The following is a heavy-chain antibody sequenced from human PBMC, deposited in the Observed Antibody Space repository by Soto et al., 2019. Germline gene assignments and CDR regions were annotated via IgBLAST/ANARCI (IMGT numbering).Heavy chain of an antibody. CDR3: AHRAVSAAAYYAFDI. CDR2: IYWDDDK. J-gene: IGHJ3*02. D-gene: IGHD6-13*01. V-gene: IGHV2-5*02. Sequence: QITLKESGPTLVKPTQTLTLTCTFSGFSLSTSGVGVGWIRQPPGKALEWLALIYWDDDKRYSPSLKSRLTITNDTSKNPVVLTMTNMDPVDTATYYCAHRAVSAAAYYAFDIWGQGTMVTVSS. CDR1: GFSLSTSGVG.